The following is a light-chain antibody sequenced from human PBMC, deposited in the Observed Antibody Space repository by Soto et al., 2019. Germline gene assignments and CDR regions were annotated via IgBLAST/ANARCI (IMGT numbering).Light chain of an antibody. CDR2: AAS. Sequence: AIRVTQSPSAFSASTGDRVTITCRASQGISSYLAWYQQKPGKAPKLLIYAASSLQSGVPSRFSGSGSGTDFTLTISSLQPEDSATYYCQQSYSTSWTFGQGTKVDIK. J-gene: IGKJ1*01. CDR1: QGISSY. V-gene: IGKV1-8*01. CDR3: QQSYSTSWT.